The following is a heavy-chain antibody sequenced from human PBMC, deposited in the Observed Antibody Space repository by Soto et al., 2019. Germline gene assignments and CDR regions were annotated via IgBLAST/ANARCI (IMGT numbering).Heavy chain of an antibody. CDR2: IIPIFGTA. CDR1: GGTFSSYA. CDR3: ARDENYSYGMDV. J-gene: IGHJ6*02. V-gene: IGHV1-69*06. Sequence: GASVKVSCKASGGTFSSYAISWVRQAPGQGLEWMGGIIPIFGTANYAQKFQGRVTITADKSTSTAYMELSSLRSEDTAVYYCARDENYSYGMDVWGQGTTVTVSS.